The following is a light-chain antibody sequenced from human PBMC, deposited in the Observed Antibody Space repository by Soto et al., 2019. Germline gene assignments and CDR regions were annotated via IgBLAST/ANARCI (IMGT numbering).Light chain of an antibody. CDR1: SSDVGGYNY. J-gene: IGLJ2*01. Sequence: QSALTQPASVSGSHGQSITISCTGTSSDVGGYNYVSGYQQHPGKAAKLMIYDVSNRPSGVSNRFSGSKSGNTASLTISGLQAEDEADYYCSSYTSSSTYVVFGGGTKLTVL. CDR2: DVS. V-gene: IGLV2-14*01. CDR3: SSYTSSSTYVV.